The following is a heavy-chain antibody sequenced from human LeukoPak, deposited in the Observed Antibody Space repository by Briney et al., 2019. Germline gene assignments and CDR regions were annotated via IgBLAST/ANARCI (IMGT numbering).Heavy chain of an antibody. CDR1: GYTFTGYY. V-gene: IGHV1-2*06. CDR3: ARDRGYSSGWYFWY. Sequence: GASVKVSCKASGYTFTGYYMHWVRQAPGQGLEWMGRINPNSGGTNYAQKFQGRVTMTRDTSISTAYMELSRLRSDGTAVYYCARDRGYSSGWYFWYWGQGTLVTVSS. CDR2: INPNSGGT. J-gene: IGHJ4*02. D-gene: IGHD6-19*01.